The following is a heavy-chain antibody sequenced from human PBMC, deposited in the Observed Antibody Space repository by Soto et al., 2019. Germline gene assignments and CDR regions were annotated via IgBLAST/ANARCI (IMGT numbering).Heavy chain of an antibody. CDR2: LNPNSGNT. D-gene: IGHD6-19*01. CDR1: GYTFTSYD. CDR3: ATSGGGWYLY. V-gene: IGHV1-8*01. J-gene: IGHJ4*02. Sequence: QVQLVQSGAEVKKPGASVKVSCKASGYTFTSYDINCVRQATGQGLEWMGWLNPNSGNTGFAQKFHGRVTLTRNPSVNTAYIELSSRRSNDTAIYYCATSGGGWYLYWGQGTLVTVSS.